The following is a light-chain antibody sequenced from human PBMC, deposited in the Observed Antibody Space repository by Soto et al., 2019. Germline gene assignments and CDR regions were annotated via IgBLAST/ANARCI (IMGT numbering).Light chain of an antibody. CDR3: QQYGRSSLMFT. V-gene: IGKV3-20*01. J-gene: IGKJ2*01. CDR1: QSVTSDF. Sequence: EIVLTQSPGTLSLSPGERATLSCRASQSVTSDFLAWYQQKPGQAPRLLIYGASTRAAGVPDRFSGSGSGSDFTLTITRLEPEDFAVYYCQQYGRSSLMFTFGQGPKLGV. CDR2: GAS.